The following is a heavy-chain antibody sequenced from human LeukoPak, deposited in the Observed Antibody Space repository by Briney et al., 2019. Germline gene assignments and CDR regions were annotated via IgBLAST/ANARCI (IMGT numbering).Heavy chain of an antibody. J-gene: IGHJ6*03. CDR3: ARGRRWPGRYYYYMDV. Sequence: SETLSLTCAVYGGSFSGYYWSWIRQPPGKGLEWIGEINHSGSTNYNPSLKSRVTISVDTSKNQFSLKLSPVTAADTAVYYCARGRRWPGRYYYYMDVWGKGTTVTVSS. CDR1: GGSFSGYY. V-gene: IGHV4-34*01. D-gene: IGHD4-23*01. CDR2: INHSGST.